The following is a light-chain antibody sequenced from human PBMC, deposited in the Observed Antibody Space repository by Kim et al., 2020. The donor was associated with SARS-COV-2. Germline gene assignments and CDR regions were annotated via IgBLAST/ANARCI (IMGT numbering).Light chain of an antibody. V-gene: IGLV3-19*01. CDR1: SLRSYY. Sequence: AVGKTGRSTRRGDSLRSYYASWDQQRPGKATVRVIYGKNSRPSGIPGRFSGSSSGDTACMTMAVAQAEDEADYSCCYRDNSGNHVIFGAGTQLTVL. CDR3: CYRDNSGNHVI. J-gene: IGLJ2*01. CDR2: GKN.